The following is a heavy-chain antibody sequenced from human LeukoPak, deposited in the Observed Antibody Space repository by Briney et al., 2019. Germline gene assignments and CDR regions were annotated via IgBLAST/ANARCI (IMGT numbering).Heavy chain of an antibody. V-gene: IGHV3-53*01. Sequence: PGRSLRLSCAASGFTVSSSYMSWVRQAPGKGLEWVSVIYSGGSTYYADSVKGRFTISRDNSKNTLYLQMNSLRAEDTAVYYCARGIVTLIDYWGQGTLVTVSS. D-gene: IGHD3-22*01. CDR3: ARGIVTLIDY. J-gene: IGHJ4*02. CDR1: GFTVSSSY. CDR2: IYSGGST.